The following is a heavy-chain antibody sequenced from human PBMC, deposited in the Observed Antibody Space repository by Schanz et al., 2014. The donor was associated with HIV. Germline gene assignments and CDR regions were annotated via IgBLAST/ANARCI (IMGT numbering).Heavy chain of an antibody. CDR2: IIPFFGTA. CDR3: AASMYNGSYGTHYYFDL. J-gene: IGHJ2*01. CDR1: GYGFTNYG. D-gene: IGHD1-26*01. Sequence: QVQLLQSGPEVKTPGASVKVSCKTSGYGFTNYGVTWVRQAPGQGLQWMGGIIPFFGTANYAQTLQGRLTITADESTGTAYMDLTSLRYEDTALYYCAASMYNGSYGTHYYFDLWGRGTLVTVSS. V-gene: IGHV1-69*13.